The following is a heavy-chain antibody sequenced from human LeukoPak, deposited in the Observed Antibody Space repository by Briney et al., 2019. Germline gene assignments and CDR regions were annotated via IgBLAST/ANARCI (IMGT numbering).Heavy chain of an antibody. CDR2: INHRGST. CDR1: GGSFSGYY. D-gene: IGHD3-16*02. J-gene: IGHJ4*02. V-gene: IGHV4-34*01. CDR3: ARGRTTYDYVWGSYRPPDY. Sequence: PSETLSLTCAVDGGSFSGYYWNWIRQPPGKGLEWIGEINHRGSTNYNPSLKRRATISVATSKNQFSLKLSSVTAADTAVYYCARGRTTYDYVWGSYRPPDYWGQGTLVTVSS.